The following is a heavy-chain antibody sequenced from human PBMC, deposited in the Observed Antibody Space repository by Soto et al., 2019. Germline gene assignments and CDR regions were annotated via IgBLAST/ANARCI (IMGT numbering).Heavy chain of an antibody. J-gene: IGHJ4*02. V-gene: IGHV4-39*01. CDR2: IYYSGST. CDR1: GGSISSSSYY. Sequence: SETLSLTCTVSGGSISSSSYYWGWIRQPPGKGLEWIGSIYYSGSTYYNPSLKSRVTISVDTSKNQFSLKLSSVTAADTAVYYCASLPATDEVTTLSWGQGTLVTVSS. CDR3: ASLPATDEVTTLS. D-gene: IGHD4-17*01.